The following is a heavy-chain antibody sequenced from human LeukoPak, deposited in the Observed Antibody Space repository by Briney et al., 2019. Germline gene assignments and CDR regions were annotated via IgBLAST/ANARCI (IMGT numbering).Heavy chain of an antibody. D-gene: IGHD6-19*01. CDR2: ISYDGSNK. V-gene: IGHV3-30*04. J-gene: IGHJ4*02. CDR3: ARGSGY. Sequence: GRSLRLSCAASGFTFSSYAMHWVRQAPGKGLEWVAVISYDGSNKYYADSVKGRFTISRDNSKNTLYLQMNSLRAEDTAVYYCARGSGYWGQGTLVTVSS. CDR1: GFTFSSYA.